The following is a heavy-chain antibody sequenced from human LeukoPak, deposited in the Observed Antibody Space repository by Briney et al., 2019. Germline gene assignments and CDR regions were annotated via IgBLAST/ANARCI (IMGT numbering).Heavy chain of an antibody. CDR2: INPNSGGT. J-gene: IGHJ4*02. CDR3: ARARADYVWGSYGHFDY. Sequence: ASVKVSCKASGYTFTGYYFHWVRQAPGQGLEWMGWINPNSGGTTYAEKFQGRLTMTRDTSISTAYMELSRLRSDDTAVYYCARARADYVWGSYGHFDYWGQGSLVTVSS. D-gene: IGHD3-16*01. CDR1: GYTFTGYY. V-gene: IGHV1-2*02.